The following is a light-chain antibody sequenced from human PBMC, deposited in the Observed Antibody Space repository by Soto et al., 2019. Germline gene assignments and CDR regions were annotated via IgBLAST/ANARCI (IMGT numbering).Light chain of an antibody. CDR1: SSDVGSYNL. J-gene: IGLJ2*01. V-gene: IGLV2-23*02. CDR3: CSYAGSSSVV. CDR2: EVS. Sequence: QSALTQPASVSGSPGQSITISCTGTSSDVGSYNLVSWYQQHPGKAPKLMIYEVSKRPSGVPNRFSGSKSGNTASLTISGVQAEDEADYYCCSYAGSSSVVFGGGTKVTVL.